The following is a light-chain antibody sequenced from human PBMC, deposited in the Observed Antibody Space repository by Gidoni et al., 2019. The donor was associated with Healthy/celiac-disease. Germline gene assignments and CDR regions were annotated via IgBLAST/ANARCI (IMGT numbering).Light chain of an antibody. CDR2: QDS. V-gene: IGLV3-1*01. J-gene: IGLJ2*01. CDR3: QAWDSSTVV. CDR1: KSGDKY. Sequence: SYELTQPPSVAVPPGQTASITCSGDKSGDKYACWYQQKPGQSPVLVIYQDSKRPSGFPERFSGSTSGNTATLTISGTQAMDEADYYCQAWDSSTVVFGGGTKLTVL.